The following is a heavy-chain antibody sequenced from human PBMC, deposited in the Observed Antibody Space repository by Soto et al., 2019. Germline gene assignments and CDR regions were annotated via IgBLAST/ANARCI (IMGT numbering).Heavy chain of an antibody. D-gene: IGHD3-22*01. V-gene: IGHV5-51*01. CDR1: GYSFTSYW. CDR2: IYPGDSDT. J-gene: IGHJ5*02. CDR3: ARQKGYYDSSGYYGWFDP. Sequence: LGESLKISCKGSGYSFTSYWIGWVRQMPGKGLEWMGIIYPGDSDTRYSPSFQGQVTISADKSISTAYLQWSSLKASDTAMYYCARQKGYYDSSGYYGWFDPWGQGTLVTVSS.